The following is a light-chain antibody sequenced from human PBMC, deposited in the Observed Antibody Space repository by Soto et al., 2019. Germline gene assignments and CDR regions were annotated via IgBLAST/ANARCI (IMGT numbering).Light chain of an antibody. CDR2: DAS. V-gene: IGKV3-11*01. J-gene: IGKJ4*01. CDR3: QQRNSWPLT. CDR1: QSISRY. Sequence: EIVLTQSPATLSLSPGERATLSCWACQSISRYLAWYQQKPGQAPRLLIYDASNRATATPARFSGSGSGTDFALTISSLEPEDFAVYYCQQRNSWPLTFGGGTKVEIK.